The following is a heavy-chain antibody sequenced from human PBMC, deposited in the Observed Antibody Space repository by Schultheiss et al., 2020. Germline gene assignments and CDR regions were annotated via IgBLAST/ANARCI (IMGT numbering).Heavy chain of an antibody. J-gene: IGHJ5*02. V-gene: IGHV1-18*01. CDR2: ISAYNGNT. Sequence: ASVKVSCKASGYTFTSYDINWVRQATGQGLEWMGWISAYNGNTNYAQKLQGRVTMTTDTSTSTAYMELRSLRSDDTAVYYCAAGTGNWFDPWGQGTLVTVSS. D-gene: IGHD6-13*01. CDR3: AAGTGNWFDP. CDR1: GYTFTSYD.